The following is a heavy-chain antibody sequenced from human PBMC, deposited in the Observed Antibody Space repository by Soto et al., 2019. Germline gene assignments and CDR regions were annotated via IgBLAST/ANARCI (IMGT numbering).Heavy chain of an antibody. CDR2: ISYDGSNK. CDR1: GFTFSSYA. D-gene: IGHD3-3*01. CDR3: ARVGRFLEEGGMDV. Sequence: QVQLVESGGGVVQPGRSLRLSCAASGFTFSSYAMHWVRQAPGKGLEWVAVISYDGSNKYYADSVKGRFTISRDNSKNTLYLQMNSLRAEDTAVYYCARVGRFLEEGGMDVWGQGTTVTVSS. J-gene: IGHJ6*02. V-gene: IGHV3-30-3*01.